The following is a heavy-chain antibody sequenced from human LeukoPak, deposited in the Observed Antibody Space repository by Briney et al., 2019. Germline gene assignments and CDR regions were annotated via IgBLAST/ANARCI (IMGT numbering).Heavy chain of an antibody. Sequence: GGSLRLSCAASGFTVSSNYMSWVRQAPGKGLEWVSVIYSGGSTYYADSVKGRFTISRDNSKNTLYLQMNSLRAEDTAVYYCARAPQYSSGPDYWGQGTLVTVSS. V-gene: IGHV3-53*01. CDR3: ARAPQYSSGPDY. J-gene: IGHJ4*02. CDR1: GFTVSSNY. D-gene: IGHD6-19*01. CDR2: IYSGGST.